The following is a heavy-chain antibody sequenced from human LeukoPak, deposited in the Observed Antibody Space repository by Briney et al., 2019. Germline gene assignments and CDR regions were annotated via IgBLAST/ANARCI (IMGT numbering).Heavy chain of an antibody. J-gene: IGHJ6*02. V-gene: IGHV5-10-1*01. CDR2: IDPSDSYT. Sequence: GESLQISCKGSGYSFTSYWISWVRQMPGKGLEWMGRIDPSDSYTNYSPSFQGHVTISADKSISTAYLQWSSLKASDTAMYYCARQNSRFGYYDSSGSYGMDVWGQGTAVTVSS. CDR3: ARQNSRFGYYDSSGSYGMDV. D-gene: IGHD3-22*01. CDR1: GYSFTSYW.